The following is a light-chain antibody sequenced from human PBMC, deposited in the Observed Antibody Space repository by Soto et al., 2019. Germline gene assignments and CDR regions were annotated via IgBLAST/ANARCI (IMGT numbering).Light chain of an antibody. Sequence: DVVMTHSPLSLPVTLGQPASISCSSSQSLVDSGGNTYFNWYQXRKGQXPRXXIYEVSNRDSGVPDRFSGSGSGTDFTMKISRVEAEDGGVYDCMQGTLWPWTFGQGTKVDIK. V-gene: IGKV2-30*01. CDR3: MQGTLWPWT. J-gene: IGKJ1*01. CDR2: EVS. CDR1: QSLVDSGGNTY.